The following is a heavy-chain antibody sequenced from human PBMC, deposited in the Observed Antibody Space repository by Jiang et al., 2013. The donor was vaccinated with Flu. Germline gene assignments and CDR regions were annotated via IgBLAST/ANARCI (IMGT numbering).Heavy chain of an antibody. D-gene: IGHD3-22*01. CDR2: IYYSGST. Sequence: KPSETLSLTCTVSGGSISSSSYYWGWIRQPPGKGLEWIGSIYYSGSTYHNPSLKSRVTISVDTSKNQFSLKLSSVTAADTAVYYCARQDDYYDSSGYYFDAQTFDYWGQGTLVTVSS. CDR1: GGSISSSSYY. V-gene: IGHV4-39*01. CDR3: ARQDDYYDSSGYYFDAQTFDY. J-gene: IGHJ4*02.